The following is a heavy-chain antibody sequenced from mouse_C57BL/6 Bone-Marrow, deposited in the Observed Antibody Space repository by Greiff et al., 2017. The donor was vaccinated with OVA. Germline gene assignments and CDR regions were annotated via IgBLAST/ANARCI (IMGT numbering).Heavy chain of an antibody. CDR1: GFSFNTYA. CDR2: IRSKSNNYAT. Sequence: EVQGVESGGGLVQPTGSLKLSCAASGFSFNTYAMNWVRQAPGKGLEWVARIRSKSNNYATYYADSVKDRFTISRDDSESMLYLQMNNLKTEDTAMYYCVRHRDYEAMDYWGQGTSVTVSS. D-gene: IGHD1-1*01. V-gene: IGHV10-1*01. CDR3: VRHRDYEAMDY. J-gene: IGHJ4*01.